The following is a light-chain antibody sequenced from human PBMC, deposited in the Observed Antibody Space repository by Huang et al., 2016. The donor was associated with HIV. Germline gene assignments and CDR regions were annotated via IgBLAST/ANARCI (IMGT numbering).Light chain of an antibody. V-gene: IGKV1-5*03. CDR2: KAS. CDR3: QQYSGSST. Sequence: DIQMAQSPSTLSASVGDRVTITCRASQTINSWLAWFQQKPGKAPKLLIYKASTLETGVPSRFSGSGSGTEFTLALSSLQPDDFATYYCQQYSGSSTFGQGTKVEMK. CDR1: QTINSW. J-gene: IGKJ1*01.